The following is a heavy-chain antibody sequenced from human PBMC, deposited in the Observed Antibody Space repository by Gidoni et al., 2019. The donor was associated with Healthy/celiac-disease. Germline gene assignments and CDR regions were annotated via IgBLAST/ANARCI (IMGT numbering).Heavy chain of an antibody. D-gene: IGHD6-25*01. CDR1: GYTFTSYA. CDR3: ARSALMGY. V-gene: IGHV1-3*01. Sequence: QVQLVQSGAEVHKPGASVQVSCKASGYTFTSYAMHWVRQAPGQRLEWMGWINAGNGNTKYSQKFQGRVTITRDTSASTAYMELSSLRSEDTAVYYCARSALMGYWGQGTLVTVSS. J-gene: IGHJ4*02. CDR2: INAGNGNT.